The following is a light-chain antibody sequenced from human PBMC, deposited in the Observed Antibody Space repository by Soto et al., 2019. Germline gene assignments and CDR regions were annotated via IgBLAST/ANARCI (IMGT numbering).Light chain of an antibody. V-gene: IGLV2-14*01. Sequence: QSALTQPASVSGSPGQPLTISCTGTSSDVGGYNYVSWYQQHPRKAPKVMIYDVSNRPSGVSNRFSGSKSGSTASLTISGLQAEDEADYYCNSYTTSSTYVFGTGTKVTVL. CDR3: NSYTTSSTYV. CDR2: DVS. CDR1: SSDVGGYNY. J-gene: IGLJ1*01.